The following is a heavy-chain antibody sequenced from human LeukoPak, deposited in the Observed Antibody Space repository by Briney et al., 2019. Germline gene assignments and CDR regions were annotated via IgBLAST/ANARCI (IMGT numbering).Heavy chain of an antibody. J-gene: IGHJ4*02. D-gene: IGHD1-20*01. Sequence: SVKVSCKASGGTFSSYAISWVRQAPGQGLEWMGRIIPILGIANYAQKFQGRVTITADKSTSTAYMELSSLRSEDTAVYYCASTPLTGVYYFDYWGQGTLVTVSS. V-gene: IGHV1-69*04. CDR3: ASTPLTGVYYFDY. CDR2: IIPILGIA. CDR1: GGTFSSYA.